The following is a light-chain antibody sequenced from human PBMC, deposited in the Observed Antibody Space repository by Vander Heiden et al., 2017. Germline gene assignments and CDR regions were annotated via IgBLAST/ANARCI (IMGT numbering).Light chain of an antibody. CDR3: ASWDEGLSGVV. CDR2: MSS. CDR1: RSNIATNY. J-gene: IGLJ2*01. V-gene: IGLV1-47*01. Sequence: SVLTQPPSASRTPGQRDRISCSGSRSNIATNYVYWYQQLPGTAPKLLIYMSSQRPSGVPDRFSGSKSGTSASLAISGLRSEDEADYYCASWDEGLSGVVFGGGTKLTVL.